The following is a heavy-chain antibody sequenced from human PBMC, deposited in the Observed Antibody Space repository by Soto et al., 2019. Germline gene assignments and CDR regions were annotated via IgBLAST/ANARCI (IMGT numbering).Heavy chain of an antibody. V-gene: IGHV3-30*18. CDR3: AKDLRWELPNFNDALDI. J-gene: IGHJ3*02. D-gene: IGHD1-26*01. CDR2: ISYDGSNK. Sequence: GGSLRLSCAASGFTFSSYGMHWVRQAPGKELEWVAVISYDGSNKYYADSVKGRFTISRDNSKNTLYLQMNSLRAEDTAVYYCAKDLRWELPNFNDALDICGPGTMVSVS. CDR1: GFTFSSYG.